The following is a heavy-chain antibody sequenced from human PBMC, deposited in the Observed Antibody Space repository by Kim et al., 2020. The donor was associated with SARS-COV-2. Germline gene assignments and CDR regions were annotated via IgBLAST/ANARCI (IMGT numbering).Heavy chain of an antibody. D-gene: IGHD2-15*01. Sequence: ASVKVSCKASGYTFTSYGISWVRQAPGQGLEWMGWISAYNGNTNYAQKLQGRVTMTTDTSTSTAYMELRSLRSDDTAVYYCAREGCSGGSCYSLVEDRLGMDVWGQGTTVTVSS. V-gene: IGHV1-18*04. CDR3: AREGCSGGSCYSLVEDRLGMDV. J-gene: IGHJ6*02. CDR2: ISAYNGNT. CDR1: GYTFTSYG.